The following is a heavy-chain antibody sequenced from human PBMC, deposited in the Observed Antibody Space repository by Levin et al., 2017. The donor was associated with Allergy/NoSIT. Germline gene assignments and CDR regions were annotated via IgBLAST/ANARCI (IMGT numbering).Heavy chain of an antibody. CDR1: GYSFTSYW. CDR2: IDPSDSYT. Sequence: GESLKISCQGSGYSFTSYWISWVRQMPGKGLEWMGRIDPSDSYTHYSPSFQGHVTISADKSIGTAYLQWSGLKASDPAMYYCARKGGHGSGWFGRDFDYWGQGTLVTVSS. D-gene: IGHD6-19*01. CDR3: ARKGGHGSGWFGRDFDY. V-gene: IGHV5-10-1*01. J-gene: IGHJ4*02.